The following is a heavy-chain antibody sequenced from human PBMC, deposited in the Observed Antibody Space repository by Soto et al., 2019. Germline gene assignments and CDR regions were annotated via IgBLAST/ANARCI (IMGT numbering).Heavy chain of an antibody. J-gene: IGHJ6*03. V-gene: IGHV3-15*01. CDR1: GFTFSNAW. CDR2: IKSKTDGGTT. D-gene: IGHD6-13*01. Sequence: GGSLRLSCAASGFTFSNAWMSWVRQAPGKGLEWVGRIKSKTDGGTTDYAAPVKGRFTISRDDSKNTLYLQMNSLKTEDTAVYYCTTAALYSSSWYLLRGPYYYYMDVWGKGTTVTVSS. CDR3: TTAALYSSSWYLLRGPYYYYMDV.